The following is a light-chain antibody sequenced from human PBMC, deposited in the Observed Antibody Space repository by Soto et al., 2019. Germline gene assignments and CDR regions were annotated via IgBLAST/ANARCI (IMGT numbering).Light chain of an antibody. Sequence: DIAVTQYQGTLSLSPGERATLSCRASPIISSTYLGWYQQKPGQAPRLLIYGASSRATGIPDRFSGSGSGTDFTLTIIRLEPEDFALYYCQQYGGSPITFGLGRRLEIK. CDR2: GAS. V-gene: IGKV3-20*01. CDR1: PIISSTY. CDR3: QQYGGSPIT. J-gene: IGKJ5*01.